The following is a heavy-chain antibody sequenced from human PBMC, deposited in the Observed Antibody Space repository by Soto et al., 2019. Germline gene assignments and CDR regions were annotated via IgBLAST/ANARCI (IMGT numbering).Heavy chain of an antibody. CDR2: IYHSGST. D-gene: IGHD6-19*01. CDR3: ACGIAVAGRFDY. V-gene: IGHV4-4*02. CDR1: GGSISSSNW. Sequence: PSETLSLTCAVSGGSISSSNWWSWVRQPPGKGLEWIGEIYHSGSTNYNPSLKSRVTISVDKSKNQFSLKLSSVTAADTAMYYCACGIAVAGRFDYWGQGTLVTVSS. J-gene: IGHJ4*02.